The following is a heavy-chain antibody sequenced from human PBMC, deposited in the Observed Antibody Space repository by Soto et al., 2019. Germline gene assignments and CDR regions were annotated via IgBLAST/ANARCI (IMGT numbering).Heavy chain of an antibody. CDR3: ARHWAGYDCLTGYHPYYFDY. D-gene: IGHD3-9*01. CDR2: IYYSGST. CDR1: GGSISSSSYY. V-gene: IGHV4-39*01. Sequence: QLQLQESGPGLVKPSETLSLTCTVSGGSISSSSYYWGWIRQPPGKGLEWIGSIYYSGSTYYNPSLKRRVTTSVDTSKNQFSLELGSMTAADTTVYYCARHWAGYDCLTGYHPYYFDYWGQGTLVTVSS. J-gene: IGHJ4*02.